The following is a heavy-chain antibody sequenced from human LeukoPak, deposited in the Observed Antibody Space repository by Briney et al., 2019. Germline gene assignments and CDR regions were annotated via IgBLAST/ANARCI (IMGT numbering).Heavy chain of an antibody. CDR3: AKRGDCSGTCTYDY. D-gene: IGHD2-2*01. J-gene: IGHJ4*02. CDR2: VGGSGVKT. V-gene: IGHV3-23*01. Sequence: GGSLRLSCAASGFTFSNYAIHWVRQAPGKGLEWGSIVGGSGVKTYYADSVKGRFTISRDNSKNAVYLQMNSLRAEDTAVYYCAKRGDCSGTCTYDYWGQGTLVTVSS. CDR1: GFTFSNYA.